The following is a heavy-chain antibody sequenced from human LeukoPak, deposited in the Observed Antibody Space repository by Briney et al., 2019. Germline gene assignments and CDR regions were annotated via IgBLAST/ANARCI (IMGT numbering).Heavy chain of an antibody. D-gene: IGHD3-10*01. J-gene: IGHJ4*02. CDR3: ARYYYGSALGFDY. V-gene: IGHV4-39*07. CDR2: IYYSGGT. Sequence: SETLSLTCTVSGGSISSSSYYWGWIRQPPGKGLEWIGSIYYSGGTYYNPSLKSRVTISVDTSKNQFSLKLSSVTAADTAVYYCARYYYGSALGFDYWGQGTLVTVSS. CDR1: GGSISSSSYY.